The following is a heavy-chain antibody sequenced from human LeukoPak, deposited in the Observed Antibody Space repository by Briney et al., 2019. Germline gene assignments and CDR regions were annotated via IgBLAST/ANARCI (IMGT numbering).Heavy chain of an antibody. J-gene: IGHJ4*02. Sequence: GGSLRLSCAASGFTFSSYAMSWVRQAPGKGLEWVSAISGSGGSTYYADSVKGRFTISRDNSKNTLYLQMNSLRAEDTAVYYCARSSSSSWLGTIPFDYWGQGTLVTVSS. V-gene: IGHV3-23*01. CDR1: GFTFSSYA. CDR2: ISGSGGST. CDR3: ARSSSSSWLGTIPFDY. D-gene: IGHD6-13*01.